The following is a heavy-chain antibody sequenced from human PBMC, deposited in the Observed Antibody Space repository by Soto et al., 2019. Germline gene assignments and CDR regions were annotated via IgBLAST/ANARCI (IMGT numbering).Heavy chain of an antibody. D-gene: IGHD5-12*01. CDR3: ATFVSTSGYSGYRYYYYGMDV. Sequence: ASVKVSCKASGYTFTSYGISWVRQAPGQGLEWMGWISAYNGNTNYAQKLQGRVTMTTDTSTSTAYMELRSLRSDDTAVYYCATFVSTSGYSGYRYYYYGMDVWGQGTTVTVSS. CDR1: GYTFTSYG. J-gene: IGHJ6*02. CDR2: ISAYNGNT. V-gene: IGHV1-18*01.